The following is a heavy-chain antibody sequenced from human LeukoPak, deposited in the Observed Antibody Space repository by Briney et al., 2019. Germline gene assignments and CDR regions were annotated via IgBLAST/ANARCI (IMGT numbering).Heavy chain of an antibody. CDR2: IFAGGSA. D-gene: IGHD3-16*01. CDR3: AKANSYDSYYFDY. V-gene: IGHV3-53*01. CDR1: GFRVSNDY. J-gene: IGHJ4*02. Sequence: GGSLRLSRAASGFRVSNDYMTWVRHATGKGLEGVSFIFAGGSAYYADSVKGRFTVSRDRSKNTLSLQMNNLRAEDTAVYYCAKANSYDSYYFDYWGQGALVIVSS.